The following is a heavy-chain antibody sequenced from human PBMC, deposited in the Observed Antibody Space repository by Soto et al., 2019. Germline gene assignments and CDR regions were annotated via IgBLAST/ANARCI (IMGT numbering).Heavy chain of an antibody. V-gene: IGHV1-69*13. J-gene: IGHJ6*02. Sequence: RASVKVSCKTSGGTFRTSAISWVRQAPGHGLEWMGGIMPVFPTPDYAQKFQGRVTITADESTSTAYMELSSLGSEDTAVYYCARDKDRQQLGGNYYYIMDVWGQGTTDTVSS. CDR2: IMPVFPTP. CDR3: ARDKDRQQLGGNYYYIMDV. D-gene: IGHD3-3*02. CDR1: GGTFRTSA.